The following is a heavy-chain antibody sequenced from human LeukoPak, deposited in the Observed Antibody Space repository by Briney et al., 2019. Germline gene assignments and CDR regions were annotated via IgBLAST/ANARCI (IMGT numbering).Heavy chain of an antibody. CDR2: IYHSGRT. CDR1: GGSISTSNW. J-gene: IGHJ2*01. CDR3: ARYLRSGYYYSRYFDL. D-gene: IGHD3-22*01. Sequence: SGTLSLTCAVSGGSISTSNWWSWVRQPPGKGLEWIGDIYHSGRTNYNPSLKSRVTISVDTSKNQFSLKLSSVTAADTAVYYCARYLRSGYYYSRYFDLWGRGTLVTVSS. V-gene: IGHV4-4*02.